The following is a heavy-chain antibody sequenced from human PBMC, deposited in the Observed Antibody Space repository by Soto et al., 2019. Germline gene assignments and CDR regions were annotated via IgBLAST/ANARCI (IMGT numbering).Heavy chain of an antibody. CDR3: ARGRYGDY. D-gene: IGHD4-17*01. Sequence: QVQLVQSGAEVKKPESSVKVSCKAPGGTFSTYAISWVRQAPGQGLEWMGGIIPMFGTANYAQRFQDRVTITADESTNTVYLELRSLRSDDTALYYCARGRYGDYWGQGALVTVSS. V-gene: IGHV1-69*12. J-gene: IGHJ4*02. CDR1: GGTFSTYA. CDR2: IIPMFGTA.